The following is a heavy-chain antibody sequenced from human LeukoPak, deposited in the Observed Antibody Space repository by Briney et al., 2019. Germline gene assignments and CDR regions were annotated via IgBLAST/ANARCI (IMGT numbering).Heavy chain of an antibody. CDR2: ILYDGSNK. D-gene: IGHD5-12*01. J-gene: IGHJ4*02. CDR1: GFTFSSYD. CDR3: AARGFRCRPATAENPLDC. V-gene: IGHV3-30*03. Sequence: GSLRLSCAASGFTFSSYDMHWVRQAPGKGLEWVAVILYDGSNKNYADSVKGRFTISRDNSKNTLYLQMNSLRVEDTAVYYCAARGFRCRPATAENPLDCWGQGTLDTVSS.